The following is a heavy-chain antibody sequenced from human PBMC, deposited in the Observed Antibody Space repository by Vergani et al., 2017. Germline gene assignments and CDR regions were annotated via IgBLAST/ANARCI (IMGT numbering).Heavy chain of an antibody. D-gene: IGHD6-13*01. J-gene: IGHJ4*02. Sequence: QVQLVQSGAEVKKPGSSVKVSCKASGGTFSSYTISWVRQAPGQGLEWMGRIIPILGIANYAQKFQGRVTMTTDTSTSTAYMELRSLRSDDTAVYYCARVPRGAAAGTFDYWGQGTLVTVSS. CDR1: GGTFSSYT. CDR2: IIPILGIA. V-gene: IGHV1-69*02. CDR3: ARVPRGAAAGTFDY.